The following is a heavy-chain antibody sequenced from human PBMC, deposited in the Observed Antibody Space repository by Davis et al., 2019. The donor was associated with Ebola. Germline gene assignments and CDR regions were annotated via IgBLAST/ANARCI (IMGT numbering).Heavy chain of an antibody. D-gene: IGHD6-19*01. CDR1: GFVFRSYV. CDR2: HGTSGDT. V-gene: IGHV3-23*01. CDR3: AKGGSGWPSDYSYGMGV. J-gene: IGHJ6*04. Sequence: GESLKISCAASGFVFRSYVMSWVRRAPGKGLEWVSTHGTSGDTYYADSVKGRFTISRDNSKNTLHLQMNSLRVEDTAVYYCAKGGSGWPSDYSYGMGVWGKGTTVTVSS.